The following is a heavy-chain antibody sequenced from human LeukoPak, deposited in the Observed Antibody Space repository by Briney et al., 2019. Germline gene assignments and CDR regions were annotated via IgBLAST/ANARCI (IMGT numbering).Heavy chain of an antibody. J-gene: IGHJ5*02. CDR2: IYYSGST. D-gene: IGHD2-2*01. CDR1: GGSISSYY. CDR3: ARRGRTSICWFDP. Sequence: PSETLSLTCTVSGGSISSYYWSWIRQPPGKGVEWIGYIYYSGSTNYNPSLKSRVTISVDTSKNQFSLKLSSVTAADTAVYYCARRGRTSICWFDPWGQGTLVTVSS. V-gene: IGHV4-59*12.